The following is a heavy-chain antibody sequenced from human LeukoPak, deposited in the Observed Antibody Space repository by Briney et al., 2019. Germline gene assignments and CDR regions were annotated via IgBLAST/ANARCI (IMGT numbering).Heavy chain of an antibody. CDR2: IRYDGSNK. CDR3: AKVGYCSSTSCHYGGGYYYYYMDV. Sequence: QTGGSLRLSCAASGFTFSTYAMHWVRQAPGKGLEWVAFIRYDGSNKYYADSVKGRFTISRDNSKNTLYLQMNSLRAEDTAVYYCAKVGYCSSTSCHYGGGYYYYYMDVWGKGTTVTISS. CDR1: GFTFSTYA. V-gene: IGHV3-30*02. D-gene: IGHD2-2*01. J-gene: IGHJ6*03.